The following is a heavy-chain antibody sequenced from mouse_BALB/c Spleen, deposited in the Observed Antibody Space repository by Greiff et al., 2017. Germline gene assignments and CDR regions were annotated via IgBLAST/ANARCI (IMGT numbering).Heavy chain of an antibody. CDR1: GYTFTSYY. J-gene: IGHJ1*01. Sequence: VQLQQSGAELVKPGASVKLSCKASGYTFTSYYMYWVKQRPGQGLAWIGEINPSNGGTNFNEKFKSTATLTVDKSSSTAYMQLSSLTSEDSAVYYCTRCWNEGYFRYFDVWGAGTTVTVSS. D-gene: IGHD2-3*01. CDR2: INPSNGGT. V-gene: IGHV1S81*02. CDR3: TRCWNEGYFRYFDV.